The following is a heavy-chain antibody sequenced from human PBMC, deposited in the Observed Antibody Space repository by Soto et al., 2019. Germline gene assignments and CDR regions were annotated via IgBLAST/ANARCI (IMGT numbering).Heavy chain of an antibody. J-gene: IGHJ4*02. CDR2: ISSAVNT. CDR1: GFIFSRYG. V-gene: IGHV3-23*01. D-gene: IGHD6-6*01. CDR3: AKQVRDGTSSPYYFDY. Sequence: PGGSLRLSCGGSGFIFSRYGMHWVRQAPGKGLEWVSAISSAVNTYYADSVKGRFTISRDNSKNTLSLQMNSLRAEDTAVYYCAKQVRDGTSSPYYFDYWGQGTLVTVSS.